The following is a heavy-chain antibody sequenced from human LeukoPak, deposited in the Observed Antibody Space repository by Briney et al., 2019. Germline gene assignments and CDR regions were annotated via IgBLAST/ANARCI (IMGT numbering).Heavy chain of an antibody. CDR1: VYTLTELS. J-gene: IGHJ4*02. V-gene: IGHV1-24*01. CDR2: FDPEDGET. CDR3: ATGVQICSGGSCDY. Sequence: ASVKVSCKVSVYTLTELSMHWVRQAPGKGLEWMGGFDPEDGETIYAQKFQGRVTMTEDTSTDTAYMELSSLRSEDTAVYYCATGVQICSGGSCDYWGQGTLVTVSS. D-gene: IGHD2-15*01.